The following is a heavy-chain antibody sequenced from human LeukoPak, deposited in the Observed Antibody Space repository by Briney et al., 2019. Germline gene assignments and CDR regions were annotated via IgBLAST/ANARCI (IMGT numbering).Heavy chain of an antibody. Sequence: SQTLSLTCTVSGGSISSGDYYWSWIRQPPGKGLEWIGYIYYSGSTYYNPSLKSRVTISVDTSKNQFSLKLSSVPAADTAVYYCAREGGYHNWFDPXGQGTLVTVSX. CDR3: AREGGYHNWFDP. J-gene: IGHJ5*02. V-gene: IGHV4-30-4*08. CDR1: GGSISSGDYY. D-gene: IGHD1-26*01. CDR2: IYYSGST.